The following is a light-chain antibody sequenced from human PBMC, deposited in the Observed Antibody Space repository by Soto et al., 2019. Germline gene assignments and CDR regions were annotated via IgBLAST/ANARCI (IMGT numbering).Light chain of an antibody. CDR1: QSISSW. V-gene: IGKV1-5*01. CDR2: DAS. CDR3: HQYHNWPPIT. Sequence: DIQMTQSPSTLSASVGDRVTITCRASQSISSWLAWYQQKPGKAPKLLIYDASSLESGVPSRFSGSGSGTEFTLTISSLQSEDSAVYYCHQYHNWPPITFGQGTRLEIK. J-gene: IGKJ5*01.